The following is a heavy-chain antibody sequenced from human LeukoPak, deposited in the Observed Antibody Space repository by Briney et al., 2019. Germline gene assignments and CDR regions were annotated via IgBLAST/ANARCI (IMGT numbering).Heavy chain of an antibody. J-gene: IGHJ4*02. CDR3: AREMEGDYGSGTFFDL. Sequence: PGGSLRLSCAASGFTFSSYAMSWVRQAPGKGLEWVSAINGSGGSTYYADSVKGRFTISRDNVKNSLYLQMNGLRAEDTAVYYCAREMEGDYGSGTFFDLWGQGNMVTVSS. CDR2: INGSGGST. V-gene: IGHV3-23*01. CDR1: GFTFSSYA. D-gene: IGHD3-10*01.